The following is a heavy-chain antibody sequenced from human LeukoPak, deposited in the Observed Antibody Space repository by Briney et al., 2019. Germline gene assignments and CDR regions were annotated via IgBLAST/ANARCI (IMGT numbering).Heavy chain of an antibody. CDR2: ISGSGGST. CDR1: GFSFSNYA. CDR3: AKSSYYDASGYYREYYFDY. D-gene: IGHD3-22*01. V-gene: IGHV3-23*01. J-gene: IGHJ4*02. Sequence: GGSLRLSCVPSGFSFSNYAMSWVRQAPGKGLEWVSSISGSGGSTHYADSVKGRFTISRDKTKNTLYLQMNSLRAEDTAVYYCAKSSYYDASGYYREYYFDYRGQGTLVTVSS.